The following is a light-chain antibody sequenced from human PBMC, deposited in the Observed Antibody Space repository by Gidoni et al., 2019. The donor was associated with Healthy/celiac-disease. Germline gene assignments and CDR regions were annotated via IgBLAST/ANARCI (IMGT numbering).Light chain of an antibody. V-gene: IGKV3-15*01. CDR3: PQYNNWPPPIT. CDR2: GAS. J-gene: IGKJ5*01. CDR1: QSVSSN. Sequence: EIVMTQYPATLSVSPGERASLSCRASQSVSSNLAWYQQKPGQAPRLLIYGASTRATGIPARFSGSGSGTEFTLTISSLQSEDFAVYYCPQYNNWPPPITFGQGTRLEIK.